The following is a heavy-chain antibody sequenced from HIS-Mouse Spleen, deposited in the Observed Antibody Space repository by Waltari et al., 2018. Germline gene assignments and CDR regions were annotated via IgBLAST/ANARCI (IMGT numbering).Heavy chain of an antibody. Sequence: QVQLQQCGAGLLKPSETLSLTCAVYGGSFSGYYWRWIRQPPGKGLEWIGEINHSGSTNYNPSLKSRVTISVDTSKNQFSLKLSSVTAADTAVYYCATPYSSSYNAFDIWGQGTMVTVSS. CDR1: GGSFSGYY. D-gene: IGHD6-6*01. J-gene: IGHJ3*02. CDR3: ATPYSSSYNAFDI. V-gene: IGHV4-34*01. CDR2: INHSGST.